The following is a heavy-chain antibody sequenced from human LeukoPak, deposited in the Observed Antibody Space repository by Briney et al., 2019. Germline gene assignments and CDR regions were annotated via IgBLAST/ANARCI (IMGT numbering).Heavy chain of an antibody. V-gene: IGHV4-61*05. Sequence: PSETLSLTCTVSGGSISTSNYYWGWIRQPPGKGLEWIGYIYYSGSTNYNPSLKSRVTISVDTSKNQFSLKLSSVTAADTAVYYCARGSPWRLLPLDYWGQGTLVTVSS. CDR2: IYYSGST. CDR1: GGSISTSNYY. CDR3: ARGSPWRLLPLDY. D-gene: IGHD3-22*01. J-gene: IGHJ4*02.